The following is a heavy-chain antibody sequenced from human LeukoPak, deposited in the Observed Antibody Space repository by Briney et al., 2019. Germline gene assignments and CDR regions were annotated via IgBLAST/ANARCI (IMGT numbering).Heavy chain of an antibody. CDR3: ARDGSTTMVRGVINYYYGMDV. D-gene: IGHD3-10*01. CDR2: INSNGGRS. J-gene: IGHJ6*02. Sequence: GGSLRLSCAASGFTFSSYAMSRVRQAPGKGLEWVSDINSNGGRSGYADSVKGRFTISRDNAKNSLYLQMNSLRAEDTAVYYCARDGSTTMVRGVINYYYGMDVWGQGTTVTVSS. CDR1: GFTFSSYA. V-gene: IGHV3-20*04.